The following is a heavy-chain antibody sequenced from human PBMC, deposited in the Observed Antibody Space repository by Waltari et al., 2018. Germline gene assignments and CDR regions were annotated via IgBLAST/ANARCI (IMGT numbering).Heavy chain of an antibody. CDR1: GYSLSSGYY. CDR3: ARDRWLRFTGYHDAFDI. CDR2: IYHSGST. J-gene: IGHJ3*02. V-gene: IGHV4-38-2*02. D-gene: IGHD5-12*01. Sequence: QVQLQESGPGLVKPSETLSLTCTVSGYSLSSGYYWGWIRQPPGKGLEWIGSIYHSGSTYYNPSLKSRVTISVDTSKNQFSLKLSSVTAADTAVYYCARDRWLRFTGYHDAFDIWG.